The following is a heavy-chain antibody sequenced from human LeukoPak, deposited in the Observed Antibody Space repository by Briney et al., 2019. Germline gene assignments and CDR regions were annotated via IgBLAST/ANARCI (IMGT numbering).Heavy chain of an antibody. D-gene: IGHD2-2*01. CDR1: GFTFSDYS. Sequence: PGGSLRLSCAASGFTFSDYSMNWVRQAPGKGLEWVSSISSSSSYIYYADSVKGRFTISRDNAKNSLYLQMNSLRAEDTAVYYCARDRGIVVVPAAINWFDPWGQGTLVTVSS. CDR3: ARDRGIVVVPAAINWFDP. J-gene: IGHJ5*02. CDR2: ISSSSSYI. V-gene: IGHV3-21*01.